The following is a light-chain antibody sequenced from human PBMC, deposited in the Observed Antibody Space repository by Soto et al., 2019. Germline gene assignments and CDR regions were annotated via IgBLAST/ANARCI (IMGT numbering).Light chain of an antibody. J-gene: IGKJ1*01. V-gene: IGKV1-6*01. Sequence: AIQMTQSPSSLSASVGDRVTIACRASQGIRNDLVWYQEKPGKAPNLLVYAASSLQSGVPSRFSGSGSGTDFTLNISSLQPEDFATFYCLQHYNYPRTFGQGPKVEIK. CDR2: AAS. CDR1: QGIRND. CDR3: LQHYNYPRT.